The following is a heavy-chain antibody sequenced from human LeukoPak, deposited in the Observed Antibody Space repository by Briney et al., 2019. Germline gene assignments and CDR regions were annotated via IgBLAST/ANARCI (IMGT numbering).Heavy chain of an antibody. CDR1: GYTFTGYY. V-gene: IGHV1-2*02. J-gene: IGHJ5*02. CDR3: ARDLSSGVQQQLGYNWFDP. CDR2: INPNSGGT. Sequence: ASVKVSCKASGYTFTGYYMHSVRQAPGQGLKWMGWINPNSGGTNYAEKFQGRVTMTRDTSISTAYMELSRLRSDDTAVYYCARDLSSGVQQQLGYNWFDPWGQGTLVTVSA. D-gene: IGHD6-13*01.